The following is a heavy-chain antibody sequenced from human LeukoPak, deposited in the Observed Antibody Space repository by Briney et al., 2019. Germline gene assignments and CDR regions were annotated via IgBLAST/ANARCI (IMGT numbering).Heavy chain of an antibody. CDR2: INPNSGGT. Sequence: ASVKVSCKASGYTFTGYYMHWVRQAPGQGLEWMGWINPNSGGTNNAQKFQGRVTMTRDTSISTAYMELSRLRSDDTAVYYCATTVTQSLYYYYGMDVWGQGTTVTVSS. D-gene: IGHD4-17*01. J-gene: IGHJ6*02. CDR1: GYTFTGYY. CDR3: ATTVTQSLYYYYGMDV. V-gene: IGHV1-2*02.